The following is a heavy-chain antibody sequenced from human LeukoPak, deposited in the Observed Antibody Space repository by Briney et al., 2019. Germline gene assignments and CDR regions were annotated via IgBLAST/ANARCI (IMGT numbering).Heavy chain of an antibody. CDR3: ARDGVGATTYYYYYMDV. Sequence: GGSLRLSCAASGFTFSSYAMHWVRQNPGKGLEWVAVISYDGSNKYYADSVKGRFTISRDNSKNTLYLQMNSLRAEDTAVYYCARDGVGATTYYYYYMDVWGKGTTVTVSS. CDR1: GFTFSSYA. J-gene: IGHJ6*03. CDR2: ISYDGSNK. V-gene: IGHV3-30-3*01. D-gene: IGHD1-26*01.